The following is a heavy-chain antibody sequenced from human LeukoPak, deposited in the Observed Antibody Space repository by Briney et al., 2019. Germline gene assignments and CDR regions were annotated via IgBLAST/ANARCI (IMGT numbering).Heavy chain of an antibody. CDR1: GGSFSGYY. CDR3: ARYLAARPSYYYMDV. D-gene: IGHD6-6*01. J-gene: IGHJ6*03. CDR2: INHSGST. V-gene: IGHV4-34*01. Sequence: PSETLSLTCAVYGGSFSGYYWSWIRQPPGKGLEWIGEINHSGSTNYNPSLTSRVTISVDTSENQFSLKLSSVTAADTAVYYCARYLAARPSYYYMDVWGKGTTVTVSS.